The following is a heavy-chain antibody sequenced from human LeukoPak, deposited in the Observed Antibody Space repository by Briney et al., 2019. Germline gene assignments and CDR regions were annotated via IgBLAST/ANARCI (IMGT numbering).Heavy chain of an antibody. Sequence: PGGFLRLSCAASRFTFSNFAMSWVRQAPGKGLEWVSAISGSGGSTYYADSVKGRFTISRDNSKNALYLQMNSLRAEGTAVYYCAKGDYDFWSGHLLGFDYWGQGTLVTVSS. V-gene: IGHV3-23*01. CDR1: RFTFSNFA. CDR2: ISGSGGST. D-gene: IGHD3-3*01. J-gene: IGHJ4*02. CDR3: AKGDYDFWSGHLLGFDY.